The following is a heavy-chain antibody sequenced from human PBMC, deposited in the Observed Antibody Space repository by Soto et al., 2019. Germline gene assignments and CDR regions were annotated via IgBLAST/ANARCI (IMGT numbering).Heavy chain of an antibody. J-gene: IGHJ6*02. CDR3: ARPSAYSSSWFSYYGMDV. D-gene: IGHD6-13*01. V-gene: IGHV5-51*01. CDR1: GYSFSSFW. Sequence: EVQLVQSGTELKKPGESLKISCKGFGYSFSSFWIGWVRQMPGKGLEWVAIIYPGDSDARYSPSFQGQVTISADKSINPAYLQWNSLKASDSGIYYCARPSAYSSSWFSYYGMDVWGQGTTVTVS. CDR2: IYPGDSDA.